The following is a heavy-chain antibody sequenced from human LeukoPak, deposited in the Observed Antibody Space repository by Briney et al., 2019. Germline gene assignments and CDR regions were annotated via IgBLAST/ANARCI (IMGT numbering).Heavy chain of an antibody. CDR2: IYYSGST. J-gene: IGHJ4*02. CDR1: GGSISSSYSY. V-gene: IGHV4-39*07. Sequence: SETLSLTCTVSGGSISSSYSYWGWIRQPPGKGLEWIGNIYYSGSTNYNPSLKSRVTISVDTSKNQFSLKLSSVTAADTAVYYCERDVDSGAFDYWGQGTLVTVSS. CDR3: ERDVDSGAFDY. D-gene: IGHD3-10*01.